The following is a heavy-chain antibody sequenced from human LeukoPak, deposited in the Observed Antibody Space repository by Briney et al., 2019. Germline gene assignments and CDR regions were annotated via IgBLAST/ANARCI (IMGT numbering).Heavy chain of an antibody. CDR2: VSGSGGST. CDR1: GFTFSRYA. D-gene: IGHD5-18*01. J-gene: IGHJ4*02. CDR3: AKGAASRGYTYVAN. Sequence: GGSLRLSCAASGFTFSRYAMSWVRQAPGKGLEWVSTVSGSGGSTYYADSVKGRFTISRDNSNNTLYLQMNSLRAEDTAVYYCAKGAASRGYTYVANWGQGTLVTVSS. V-gene: IGHV3-23*01.